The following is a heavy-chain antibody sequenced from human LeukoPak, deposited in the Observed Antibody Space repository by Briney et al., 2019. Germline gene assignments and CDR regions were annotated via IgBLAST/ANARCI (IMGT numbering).Heavy chain of an antibody. Sequence: SQTLSLTCTVSGDSISSGVYFWSWIRQPPGKGLEWIGNIYHSGSTYYNPSLEGRVAISIDRSKNQFSLNLTSVTAADTAVYYCARNWIQVGNWFGPWGQGTLVTVSS. V-gene: IGHV4-30-2*01. CDR2: IYHSGST. CDR3: ARNWIQVGNWFGP. CDR1: GDSISSGVYF. J-gene: IGHJ5*02. D-gene: IGHD2-2*01.